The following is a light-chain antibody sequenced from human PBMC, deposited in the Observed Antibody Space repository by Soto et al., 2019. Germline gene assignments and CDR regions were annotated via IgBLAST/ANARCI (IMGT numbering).Light chain of an antibody. Sequence: QSALIQPRSVGGSPGQSVTISCTGTTSDVGVYKYVSWYGQLPGKAPKLMIYDVITGPSGVPDRFSGSKSVNTASLTISGLQAEDEADYYCCSYAGDYTFVFGTGTKLTVL. CDR3: CSYAGDYTFV. CDR2: DVI. V-gene: IGLV2-11*01. J-gene: IGLJ1*01. CDR1: TSDVGVYKY.